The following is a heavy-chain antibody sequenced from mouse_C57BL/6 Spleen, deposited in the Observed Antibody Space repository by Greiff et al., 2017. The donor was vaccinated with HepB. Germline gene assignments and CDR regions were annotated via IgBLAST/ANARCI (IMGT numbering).Heavy chain of an antibody. J-gene: IGHJ1*03. V-gene: IGHV1-69*01. CDR2: IDPSDSYT. Sequence: QVQLQQPGAELVMPGASVKLSCKASGYTFTSYWMHWVKQRPGQGLEWIGEIDPSDSYTNYNQKFKGKSTLTVDKSSSTAYMQLSSLTSEDSAVYYCARYYGSREGWYFDVWGTGTTVTVSS. D-gene: IGHD1-1*01. CDR1: GYTFTSYW. CDR3: ARYYGSREGWYFDV.